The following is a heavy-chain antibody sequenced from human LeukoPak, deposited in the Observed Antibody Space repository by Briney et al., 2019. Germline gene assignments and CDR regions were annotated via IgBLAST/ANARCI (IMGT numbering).Heavy chain of an antibody. CDR3: AKQYSSSSLDWSDP. J-gene: IGHJ5*02. CDR1: GFTFSSYA. CDR2: ISGSGGST. D-gene: IGHD6-6*01. Sequence: PGASLRLSCAASGFTFSSYAMSWVRQAPGKGLEWVSAISGSGGSTYYADSVKGRFTISRDNSKNTLYLQMNSLRAEDTAVYYCAKQYSSSSLDWSDPWGQGTLVTVSS. V-gene: IGHV3-23*01.